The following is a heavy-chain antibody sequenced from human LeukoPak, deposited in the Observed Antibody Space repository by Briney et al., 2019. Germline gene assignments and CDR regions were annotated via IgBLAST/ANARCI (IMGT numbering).Heavy chain of an antibody. CDR1: GFTFSSYW. V-gene: IGHV3-74*01. J-gene: IGHJ4*02. D-gene: IGHD3-22*01. Sequence: GGSLRLSCAASGFTFSSYWMHWVRHAPGKGLVWVSRINSDGSSTSYADSVKGRFTISRDNAKNTLYLQMNSLRAEDTAVYYCARGTYYYDSSGYYYDYWGQGTLVTVSS. CDR3: ARGTYYYDSSGYYYDY. CDR2: INSDGSST.